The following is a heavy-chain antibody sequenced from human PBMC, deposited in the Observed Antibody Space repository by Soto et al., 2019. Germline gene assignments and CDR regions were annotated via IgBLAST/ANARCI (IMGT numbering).Heavy chain of an antibody. Sequence: GGSLRLSCAASGFTFSSYAMSWVRQAPGKGLEWASSISGSGVSTYYADSVKGRFTIYRDNSKNTVYLHMNSLRAEDTAVYYCAKDADVVATHFDYWRQGTLVTVSS. CDR3: AKDADVVATHFDY. CDR1: GFTFSSYA. CDR2: ISGSGVST. V-gene: IGHV3-23*01. D-gene: IGHD5-12*01. J-gene: IGHJ4*02.